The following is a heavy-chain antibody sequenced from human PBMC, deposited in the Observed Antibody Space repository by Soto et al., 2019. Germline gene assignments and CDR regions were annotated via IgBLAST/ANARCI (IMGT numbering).Heavy chain of an antibody. CDR2: IYYSGST. J-gene: IGHJ4*02. CDR3: ARLATRYYFDY. D-gene: IGHD1-1*01. V-gene: IGHV4-59*01. CDR1: GGSIRSYY. Sequence: SETLSLTCSVSGGSIRSYYWSWIRQPPGKGLEWIGYIYYSGSTNYNPSLKSRVTISVDTSKNQFSLKMSSVTAADTAVYYCARLATRYYFDYWGQGTLVTVSS.